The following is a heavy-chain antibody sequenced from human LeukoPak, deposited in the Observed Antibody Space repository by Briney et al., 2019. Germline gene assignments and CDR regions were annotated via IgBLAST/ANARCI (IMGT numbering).Heavy chain of an antibody. Sequence: GGSLSFSWEASGSPFPSYAMSWVRKAQGRGLEWASAISGGGVSTFYADSVKGRFTISRDNSKNTLYLQMNSLRAEDTAVYYCARSIAARRGYYYNMDVWGQGTTVTVSS. CDR3: ARSIAARRGYYYNMDV. J-gene: IGHJ6*02. D-gene: IGHD6-6*01. CDR1: GSPFPSYA. V-gene: IGHV3-23*01. CDR2: ISGGGVST.